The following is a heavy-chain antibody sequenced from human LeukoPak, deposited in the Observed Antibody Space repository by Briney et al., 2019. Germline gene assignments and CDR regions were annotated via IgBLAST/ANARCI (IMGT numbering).Heavy chain of an antibody. CDR3: ARGVTSLYFDY. J-gene: IGHJ4*02. CDR1: GGSISSGGYS. Sequence: SETLSLTCAVSGGSISSGGYSWSWIRQPPGXXXXXIGYIYHSGSTYYNPSLKSRVTISVDRSKNQLSLNLSSVTAADTAVYYCARGVTSLYFDYWGQGTLVTVSS. D-gene: IGHD3-16*02. V-gene: IGHV4-30-2*01. CDR2: IYHSGST.